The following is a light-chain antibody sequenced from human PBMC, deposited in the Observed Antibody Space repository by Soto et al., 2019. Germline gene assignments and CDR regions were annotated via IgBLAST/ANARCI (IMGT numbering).Light chain of an antibody. CDR3: SSYADSNNFVL. J-gene: IGLJ2*01. CDR1: GSDVGGYNY. V-gene: IGLV2-8*01. Sequence: QSVLTQPPSASGSPGQSVTISCTGTGSDVGGYNYVSWYQHHPGKAPKLIIFEVSKRPSGVPDRFSASKSGNTASLTVSGLQAEDEADYYCSSYADSNNFVLFGGGTKVTVL. CDR2: EVS.